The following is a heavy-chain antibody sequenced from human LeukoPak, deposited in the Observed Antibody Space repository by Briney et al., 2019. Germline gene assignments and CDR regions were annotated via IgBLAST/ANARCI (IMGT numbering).Heavy chain of an antibody. J-gene: IGHJ4*02. CDR2: ISGSGGST. Sequence: GGSLRLSCAASGFTFSSYGMSWVRQAPGKGLEWVSAISGSGGSTYYADSVKGRFTISRDNSKNTLYLQMNSLRAEDTAVYHCAKDRTQWELLRGFGYWGQGTLVTVSS. V-gene: IGHV3-23*01. CDR3: AKDRTQWELLRGFGY. D-gene: IGHD1-26*01. CDR1: GFTFSSYG.